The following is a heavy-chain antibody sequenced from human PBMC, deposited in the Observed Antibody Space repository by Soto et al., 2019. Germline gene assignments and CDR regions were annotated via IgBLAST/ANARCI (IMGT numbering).Heavy chain of an antibody. V-gene: IGHV4-4*02. CDR2: IYHSGST. CDR3: ARDGSGNYGSGSYSY. Sequence: QVQLQGSGPGLVKPSGTLSLTCAVSGGSISSSNWWSWVRQPPGKGLEWIGEIYHSGSTNYNPSLQSRVTISVDKSKNQFSLKLSSVTAADTAVYYCARDGSGNYGSGSYSYWGQGTLVTVSS. CDR1: GGSISSSNW. D-gene: IGHD3-10*01. J-gene: IGHJ4*02.